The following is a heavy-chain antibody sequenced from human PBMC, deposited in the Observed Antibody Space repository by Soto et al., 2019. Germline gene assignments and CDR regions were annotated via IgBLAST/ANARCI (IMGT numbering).Heavy chain of an antibody. J-gene: IGHJ5*02. CDR1: GGSFSGYY. V-gene: IGHV4-34*01. Sequence: QVQLQQWGAGLLKPSETLSLTCAVYGGSFSGYYWSWIRQPPGKGLEWIGEINHSGSTNYNPSLKRRATISVDTSKIHFALTLSSVTAADTAVYYCARGSGDYDLWGQGTLVTVSS. D-gene: IGHD4-17*01. CDR3: ARGSGDYDL. CDR2: INHSGST.